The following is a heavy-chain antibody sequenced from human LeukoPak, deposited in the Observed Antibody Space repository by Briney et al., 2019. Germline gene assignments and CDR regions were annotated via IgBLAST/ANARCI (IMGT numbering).Heavy chain of an antibody. J-gene: IGHJ4*02. V-gene: IGHV4-59*06. CDR1: GGSISSYY. D-gene: IGHD2-2*01. CDR2: IFYTGST. CDR3: ASFYQAYYFDY. Sequence: SETLSLTCTVSGGSISSYYWSWIRQPPGKGLEWIGYIFYTGSTYYNPSLKSRVTISVDTSKNQFSLKLSSVTAADTAVYYCASFYQAYYFDYWGQGTLVTVSS.